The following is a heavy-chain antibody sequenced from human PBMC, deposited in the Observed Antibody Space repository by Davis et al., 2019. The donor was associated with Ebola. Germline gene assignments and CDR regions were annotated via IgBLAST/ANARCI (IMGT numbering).Heavy chain of an antibody. CDR2: IKSTGEST. V-gene: IGHV3-64D*08. J-gene: IGHJ4*02. CDR3: VKGWLVHDF. D-gene: IGHD6-6*01. Sequence: GGSLRPSCTASGFTFSNYGIHWVRQAPGKGLEYVSAIKSTGESTNYADSVKGRFFISRDNSKNTVYLQMTSLRLEDTAVYFCVKGWLVHDFWGQGTLVSVSS. CDR1: GFTFSNYG.